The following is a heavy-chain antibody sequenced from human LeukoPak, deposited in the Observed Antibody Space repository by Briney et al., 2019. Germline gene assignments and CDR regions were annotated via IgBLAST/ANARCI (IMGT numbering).Heavy chain of an antibody. J-gene: IGHJ6*02. D-gene: IGHD6-13*01. CDR2: TNHSGST. CDR1: GGSFSGYY. CDR3: ARLNGGSSWSHYYYYGMDV. Sequence: PAETLSLTCAVYGGSFSGYYWSWIRQPPGKGLEWIGETNHSGSTNYNPSLKSRVTISVDTSKNHFSLKLSSVTAADTAVYYCARLNGGSSWSHYYYYGMDVWGQGTTVTVSS. V-gene: IGHV4-34*01.